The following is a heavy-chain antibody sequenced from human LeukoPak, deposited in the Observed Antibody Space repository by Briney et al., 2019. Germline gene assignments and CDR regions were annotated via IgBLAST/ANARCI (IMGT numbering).Heavy chain of an antibody. D-gene: IGHD3-10*01. Sequence: GGSLRLSCAASGFTVSSNYMSWVRQAPGKGLEWVSVIYSGGSTYYADSVKGRFTISRDNSKNTLYLQMNSLRAEDTAVYYCARAPPGLLWFGESILTDAFDIWGQGTMVTVSS. V-gene: IGHV3-66*01. CDR2: IYSGGST. CDR3: ARAPPGLLWFGESILTDAFDI. J-gene: IGHJ3*02. CDR1: GFTVSSNY.